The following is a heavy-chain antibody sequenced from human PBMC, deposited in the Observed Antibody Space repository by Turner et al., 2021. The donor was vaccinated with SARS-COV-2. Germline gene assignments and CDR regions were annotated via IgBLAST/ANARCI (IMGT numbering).Heavy chain of an antibody. J-gene: IGHJ6*02. Sequence: EVQLVESGGGLVQPGGSLRLSCAASGFTVSSHYMSWVRQAPGKGLEWVSLIYSGGTTYYADSVKGRFTISRHNSKNTLYLQMNSLRAEDTAVYYCARDLNYYGMDVWGQGTTVTVSS. CDR1: GFTVSSHY. V-gene: IGHV3-53*04. D-gene: IGHD3-9*01. CDR2: IYSGGTT. CDR3: ARDLNYYGMDV.